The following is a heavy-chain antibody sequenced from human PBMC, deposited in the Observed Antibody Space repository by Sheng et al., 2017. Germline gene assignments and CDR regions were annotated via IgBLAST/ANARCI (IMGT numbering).Heavy chain of an antibody. Sequence: QVQLQESGPGLVKPSETLSLTCTVSGYSISSGYYWGWVRQPPGKGLEWIGSIYHSGSTYYNPSLKSRITISVDTSKNQFSLKLSSVTAADTAVFYCARSSLGRNFDYWGQGRWSPSPQ. J-gene: IGHJ4*02. CDR3: ARSSLGRNFDY. CDR1: GYSISSGYY. V-gene: IGHV4-38-2*02. D-gene: IGHD3-3*01. CDR2: IYHSGST.